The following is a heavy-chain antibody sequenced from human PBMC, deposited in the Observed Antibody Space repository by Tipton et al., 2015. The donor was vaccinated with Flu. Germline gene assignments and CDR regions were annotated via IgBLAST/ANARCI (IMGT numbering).Heavy chain of an antibody. D-gene: IGHD6-19*01. CDR2: INPSGGST. Sequence: QLVQSGAEVKKPGESLKISCKGSGYSFTSYWIGWVRQAPGQGLEWMGIINPSGGSTSYAQKLQGRVTMTRDTSTSTVYMELSSLRSEDTAVYYCAIAVAGRGFDYWGQGTLVTVSS. V-gene: IGHV1-46*04. CDR3: AIAVAGRGFDY. CDR1: GYSFTSYW. J-gene: IGHJ4*02.